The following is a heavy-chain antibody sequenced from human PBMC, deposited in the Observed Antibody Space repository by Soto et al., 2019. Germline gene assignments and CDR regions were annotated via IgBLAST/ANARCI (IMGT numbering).Heavy chain of an antibody. D-gene: IGHD6-13*01. Sequence: QVQLVQSGAEVKKPGASVKLSCKSSEYTFTDYYIHWVRQAPGQGLEWMGLINPSGGSTSYAQKFQGRVTMTRDTSTSTVYMELSSLRSEDTAVYYCATAASSTSWYAFWGQGTLVTVSS. J-gene: IGHJ4*02. CDR2: INPSGGST. V-gene: IGHV1-46*01. CDR1: EYTFTDYY. CDR3: ATAASSTSWYAF.